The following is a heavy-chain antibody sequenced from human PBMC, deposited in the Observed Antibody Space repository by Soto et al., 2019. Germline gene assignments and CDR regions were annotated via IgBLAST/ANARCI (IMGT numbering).Heavy chain of an antibody. V-gene: IGHV4-39*07. Sequence: SETLSLTCTVSDGSSSSISSYWGWIRQPPGKGLEWIGNVYYSGSTYSNPSLKSRLTISADTSKNQFSLKLTSVTAADTAVYYCARDDVDTAMVGGIVSYYCHGLDVWAQGATVT. CDR3: ARDDVDTAMVGGIVSYYCHGLDV. CDR2: VYYSGST. J-gene: IGHJ6*02. D-gene: IGHD5-18*01. CDR1: DGSSSSISSY.